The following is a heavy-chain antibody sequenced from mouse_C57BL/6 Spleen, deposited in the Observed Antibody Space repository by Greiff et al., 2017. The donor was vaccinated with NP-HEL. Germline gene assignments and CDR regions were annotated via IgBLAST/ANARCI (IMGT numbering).Heavy chain of an antibody. D-gene: IGHD1-1*01. CDR2: IYPRSGNN. V-gene: IGHV1-81*01. J-gene: IGHJ2*01. CDR1: GYTFTSYG. CDR3: ARRDYYGSSHYFDY. Sequence: QVQLQQSGAELARPGASVKLSCKASGYTFTSYGISWVKQRTGQGLEWIGEIYPRSGNNYYNEKFKGKATLTADKSSSTAYMELRSLTSEDSAVYFCARRDYYGSSHYFDYWGQGTTLTVSS.